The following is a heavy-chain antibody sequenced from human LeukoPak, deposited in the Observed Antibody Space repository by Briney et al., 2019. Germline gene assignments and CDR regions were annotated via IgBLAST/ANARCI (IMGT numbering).Heavy chain of an antibody. J-gene: IGHJ4*02. Sequence: SETLSLTCAVSGYSISSGYYWGWIRQPPGKGLEWIGSIYHSGSTYYNPSLKSRVTISVDTSKNQFSLKLSSVTAADTAVCYCARGLYYYGSGSYPVGYFDYWGQGTLVTVSS. CDR2: IYHSGST. V-gene: IGHV4-38-2*01. CDR3: ARGLYYYGSGSYPVGYFDY. CDR1: GYSISSGYY. D-gene: IGHD3-10*01.